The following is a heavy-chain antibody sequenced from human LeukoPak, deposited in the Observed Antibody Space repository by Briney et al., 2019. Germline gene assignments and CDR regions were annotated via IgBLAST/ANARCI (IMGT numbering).Heavy chain of an antibody. CDR1: GFTFSSYA. CDR2: IHTGGTT. D-gene: IGHD3-16*02. Sequence: GTSLRLSCAASGFTFSSYAMHWVRQAPGKGLEWVSLIHTGGTTYYAESVKGRFTIFRDNSKNTLYLQMNSLTNEDTAVYYCAFGRYPFDHWGRGTLVTVSS. J-gene: IGHJ4*02. CDR3: AFGRYPFDH. V-gene: IGHV3-66*01.